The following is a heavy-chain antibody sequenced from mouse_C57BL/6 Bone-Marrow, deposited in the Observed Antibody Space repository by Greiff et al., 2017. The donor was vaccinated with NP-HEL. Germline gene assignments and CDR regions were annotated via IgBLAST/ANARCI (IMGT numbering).Heavy chain of an antibody. CDR2: INPNNGGT. D-gene: IGHD1-1*01. CDR1: GYTFTDYN. CDR3: ASSLSTVVEGFAY. Sequence: EVQLQQSGPELVKPGASVKMSCKASGYTFTDYNMHWVKQSHGKSLEWIGYINPNNGGTSYNQKFKGKATLTVNKSSSTAYMELRSLTSENSAVYYCASSLSTVVEGFAYWGQGTLVTVSA. V-gene: IGHV1-22*01. J-gene: IGHJ3*01.